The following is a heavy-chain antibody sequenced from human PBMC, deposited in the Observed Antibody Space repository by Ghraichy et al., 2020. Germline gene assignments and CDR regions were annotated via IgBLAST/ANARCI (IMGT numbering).Heavy chain of an antibody. CDR2: IYYSGST. Sequence: SQTLSLTCTVSGGSISSYYWSWIRQPPGKGLEWIGYIYYSGSTNYNPSLKSRVTISVDTSKNQFSLKLSSVTAADTAVYYCARDRGYSYGYGYYGMDVWGQGTTVTVSS. CDR3: ARDRGYSYGYGYYGMDV. D-gene: IGHD5-18*01. CDR1: GGSISSYY. V-gene: IGHV4-59*01. J-gene: IGHJ6*02.